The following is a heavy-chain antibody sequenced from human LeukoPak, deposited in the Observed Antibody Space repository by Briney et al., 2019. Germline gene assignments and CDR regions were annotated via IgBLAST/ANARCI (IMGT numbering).Heavy chain of an antibody. CDR3: AREVSLDY. J-gene: IGHJ4*02. CDR1: GFTFSSYA. Sequence: GGSLRLSCAASGFTFSSYAMNWVRQAPGKGLEWVSAISGSGGSTYYADSVKGRFTISRDPTKNTLFLQMNSLRAEDTAVYYCAREVSLDYWGQGTLVTVSS. D-gene: IGHD2-8*01. V-gene: IGHV3-23*01. CDR2: ISGSGGST.